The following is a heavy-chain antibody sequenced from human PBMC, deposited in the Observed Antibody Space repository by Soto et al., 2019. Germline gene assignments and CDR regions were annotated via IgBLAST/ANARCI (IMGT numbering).Heavy chain of an antibody. V-gene: IGHV2-5*01. Sequence: GPTRVNGTQPLTLTCTFSGFSLSTRVVGVGWIRQPPGKALEWLALIYWNDDKRYSPSLKSRLTITKDTSKNQVVLTMTNMDPVDTATYYCAHRWSAVGRGGKNLIDYWGQGTLVTVSS. CDR1: GFSLSTRVVG. CDR2: IYWNDDK. D-gene: IGHD3-16*01. CDR3: AHRWSAVGRGGKNLIDY. J-gene: IGHJ4*02.